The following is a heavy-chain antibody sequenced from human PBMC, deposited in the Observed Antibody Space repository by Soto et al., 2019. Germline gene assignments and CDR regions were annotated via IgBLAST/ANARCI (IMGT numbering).Heavy chain of an antibody. CDR3: ARPDCTGGVCYPFYDF. Sequence: PGESLKISCKGSDYTFAAYWIGWVRQLPGKGPEWMGIVNPGDSETRYGPSFQGQVTISADKSINTAYLRWSSLKVSDTAIYYCARPDCTGGVCYPFYDFWGQGTMVTV. V-gene: IGHV5-51*01. CDR1: DYTFAAYW. J-gene: IGHJ3*01. D-gene: IGHD2-8*02. CDR2: VNPGDSET.